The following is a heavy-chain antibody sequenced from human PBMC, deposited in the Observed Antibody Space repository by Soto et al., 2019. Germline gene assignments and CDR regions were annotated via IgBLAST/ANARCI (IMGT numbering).Heavy chain of an antibody. CDR2: ISAYNGNT. D-gene: IGHD3-22*01. CDR1: GYTFTSYG. Sequence: QVPLVQSGAEVKKPGASVKVSCKASGYTFTSYGISWVRQAPGQGLEWMGWISAYNGNTNYAQKLQGRVTMTTDTSTSTDYMELRSLRSDDTAVYYCSRVTSGVVTHIYDYWGQGTLVTVSS. J-gene: IGHJ4*02. CDR3: SRVTSGVVTHIYDY. V-gene: IGHV1-18*01.